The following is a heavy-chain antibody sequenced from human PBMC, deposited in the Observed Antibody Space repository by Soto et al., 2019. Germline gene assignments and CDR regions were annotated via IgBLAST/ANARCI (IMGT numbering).Heavy chain of an antibody. D-gene: IGHD2-8*01. Sequence: EVQLVESGGGLVQPGGSLRLSCAASIFTFSTYEMNWVRQAPGKGLEWLSYISSGGSITHYADSVKGRFTSSRDNAKNSLYLQMNSLRAEDTALYYCARRNGDYYYGMDVWSQGTTVTVSS. CDR2: ISSGGSIT. V-gene: IGHV3-48*03. J-gene: IGHJ6*02. CDR1: IFTFSTYE. CDR3: ARRNGDYYYGMDV.